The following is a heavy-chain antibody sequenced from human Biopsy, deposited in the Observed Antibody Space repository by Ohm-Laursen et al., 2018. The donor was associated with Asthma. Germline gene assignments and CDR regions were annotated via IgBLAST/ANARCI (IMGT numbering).Heavy chain of an antibody. CDR2: VNTGNGDT. CDR1: GYTFISFA. Sequence: SSVKVSCKVSGYTFISFAIHWVRQAPGQRLEWMGRVNTGNGDTKYSQKFQGRVTITRDTSASTAYMELRSLRSEDTATYYCARTYYDFLTGQVKDVFGVWGQGTMVTVSS. V-gene: IGHV1-3*04. D-gene: IGHD3-9*01. J-gene: IGHJ3*01. CDR3: ARTYYDFLTGQVKDVFGV.